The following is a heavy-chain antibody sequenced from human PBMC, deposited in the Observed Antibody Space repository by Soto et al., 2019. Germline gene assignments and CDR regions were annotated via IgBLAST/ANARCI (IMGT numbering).Heavy chain of an antibody. D-gene: IGHD2-2*02. Sequence: QVQLVESGGGVVQPGRSLRLSCAASGFTFSSYGMHWVRQAPGKELEWVAVISYDGSDKYYGDSVKGRFTISRDNSKNQLYLQMNSLRAEDTAVYYCAKVLGYCSSTSCYRGGYFSYGLDVWGRGNTVTVSS. CDR1: GFTFSSYG. V-gene: IGHV3-30*18. CDR2: ISYDGSDK. J-gene: IGHJ6*02. CDR3: AKVLGYCSSTSCYRGGYFSYGLDV.